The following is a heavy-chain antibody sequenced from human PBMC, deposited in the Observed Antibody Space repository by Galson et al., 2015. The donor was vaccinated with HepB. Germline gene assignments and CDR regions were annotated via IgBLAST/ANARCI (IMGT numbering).Heavy chain of an antibody. J-gene: IGHJ4*02. CDR1: GFTFGGFA. CDR2: VRDTGGTA. CDR3: AKARGGTWGEVFYDY. Sequence: SLRLSCAASGFTFGGFAMTWVRQAPGKGLEWVSAVRDTGGTAFYADSVKGQFTISRDNSKNTLYLQMNSLRAEDTAVYYCAKARGGTWGEVFYDYWGQGTLVTVSS. V-gene: IGHV3-23*01. D-gene: IGHD1-7*01.